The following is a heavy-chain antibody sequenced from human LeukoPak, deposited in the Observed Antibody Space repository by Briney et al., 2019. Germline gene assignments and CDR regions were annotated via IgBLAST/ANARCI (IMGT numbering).Heavy chain of an antibody. Sequence: PGGSLRLSCAASGFTFSSYEMNWVRQAPGKGLEWVSYISSSGSTIYYADSVKGRFTIPRDNAKNSLYLQMNSLRAEDTAVYYCARGSTVADFDYWGQGTLVTVSS. D-gene: IGHD4-23*01. CDR1: GFTFSSYE. V-gene: IGHV3-48*03. J-gene: IGHJ4*02. CDR2: ISSSGSTI. CDR3: ARGSTVADFDY.